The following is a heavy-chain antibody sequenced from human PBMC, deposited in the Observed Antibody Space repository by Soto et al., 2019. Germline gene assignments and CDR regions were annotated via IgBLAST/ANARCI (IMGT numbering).Heavy chain of an antibody. Sequence: QVQLVQSGAEVKKPGSSVKVSCKASGGTFSSYAISWVRQAPGQGLEWMGGIIPIFGTANYAQKFQGRVTMPADEYTSTAYMELSSLRSEATAVYYGARDCSGGSCYPYYYYCGMDVWGQGTTVTVSS. CDR3: ARDCSGGSCYPYYYYCGMDV. CDR2: IIPIFGTA. D-gene: IGHD2-15*01. J-gene: IGHJ6*02. V-gene: IGHV1-69*01. CDR1: GGTFSSYA.